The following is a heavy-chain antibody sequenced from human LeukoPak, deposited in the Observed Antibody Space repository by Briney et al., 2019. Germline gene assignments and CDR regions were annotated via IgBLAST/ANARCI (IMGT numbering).Heavy chain of an antibody. J-gene: IGHJ4*02. CDR1: GGSISSGGYY. V-gene: IGHV4-31*03. Sequence: SETLSLTCTVSGGSISSGGYYWSWIRQHPGKGLEWIGFIYYSGSTYYNPSLKSRVTISVDSSKNQFSLKLSSVTAADTAVYYCARGGYDFWSGYSHFDYWGQGTLVTVSS. CDR3: ARGGYDFWSGYSHFDY. D-gene: IGHD3-3*01. CDR2: IYYSGST.